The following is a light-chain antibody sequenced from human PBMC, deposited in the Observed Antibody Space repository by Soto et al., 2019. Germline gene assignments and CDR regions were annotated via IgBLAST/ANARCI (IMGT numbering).Light chain of an antibody. CDR3: VSWDDSLHGVV. CDR2: RTH. J-gene: IGLJ3*02. Sequence: QSVLTQPPSTSGTPGQTISISCSGSGSNLGTNSVTWYRQLPGTAPKLLIYRTHQRPSGVPDRFSGSKSGTSGSLAISGLQSEDEADYYCVSWDDSLHGVVFGGGTKLTVL. V-gene: IGLV1-44*01. CDR1: GSNLGTNS.